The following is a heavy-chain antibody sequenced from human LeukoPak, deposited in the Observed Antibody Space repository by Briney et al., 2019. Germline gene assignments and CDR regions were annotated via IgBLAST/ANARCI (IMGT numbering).Heavy chain of an antibody. Sequence: SETLSLTCTVSGGSITSYYWSWIRQPPGKGLEWIGYIYYSGSTNYNPSLKSRVTISVDTSKNQFSLELSSVTAADTAVYYCARGGYSSSRRPFDYWGQGTLVTVSS. J-gene: IGHJ4*02. CDR3: ARGGYSSSRRPFDY. CDR1: GGSITSYY. V-gene: IGHV4-59*01. D-gene: IGHD6-13*01. CDR2: IYYSGST.